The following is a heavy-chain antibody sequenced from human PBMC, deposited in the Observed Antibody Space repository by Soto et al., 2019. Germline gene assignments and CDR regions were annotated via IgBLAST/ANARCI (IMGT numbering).Heavy chain of an antibody. CDR3: ARTLKNQLPPYYYAMDV. D-gene: IGHD1-1*01. V-gene: IGHV3-48*03. J-gene: IGHJ6*02. Sequence: EEQLVESGGGLVHPGGSLRLSCSASGFTFSRNRMNWVRKVPGGGLEWIPYISPSDSAAYYADSVKGRFTISRDNAKNTLILQMNSLRAEDTAVYYCARTLKNQLPPYYYAMDVWGQGTTVTVSS. CDR1: GFTFSRNR. CDR2: ISPSDSAA.